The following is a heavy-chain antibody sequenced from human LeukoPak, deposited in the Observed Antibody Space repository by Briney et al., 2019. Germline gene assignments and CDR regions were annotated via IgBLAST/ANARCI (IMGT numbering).Heavy chain of an antibody. Sequence: PGGSLRLSCAASGFSFSGYSMHWVRQAPGKGLEWVALISYDGSYTYYAESVKGRFTVSRDNSRNILYVQMNSLRTDGTAVYYCARDGGYDYWGQGTLVTVSS. CDR1: GFSFSGYS. V-gene: IGHV3-30*04. J-gene: IGHJ4*02. CDR2: ISYDGSYT. D-gene: IGHD5-12*01. CDR3: ARDGGYDY.